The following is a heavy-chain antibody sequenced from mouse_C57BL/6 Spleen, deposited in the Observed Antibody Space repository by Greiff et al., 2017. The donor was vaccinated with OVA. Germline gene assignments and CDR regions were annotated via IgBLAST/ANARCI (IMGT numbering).Heavy chain of an antibody. D-gene: IGHD1-1*01. V-gene: IGHV1-81*01. Sequence: QVQLQQSGAELARPGASVKLSCKASGYTFTSYGISWVKQRTGQGLEWIGEIYPRSGNTYYNEKFKGKATLTADKSSSTAYMGLRSLTSEDSAVYFCARGGYGSSYDYWGQGTTLTVSS. CDR1: GYTFTSYG. CDR2: IYPRSGNT. J-gene: IGHJ2*01. CDR3: ARGGYGSSYDY.